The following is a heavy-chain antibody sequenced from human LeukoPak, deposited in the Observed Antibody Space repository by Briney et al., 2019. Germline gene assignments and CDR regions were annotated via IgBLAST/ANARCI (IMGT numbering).Heavy chain of an antibody. V-gene: IGHV1-2*02. Sequence: ASVRVSCKASGYTFTDYYMHWVRQAPGQGPEWMGCINPNSGGTNYAQKFQGRVTMTRDTSISTAYMELSRLRSDDTAVYYCAREGITMVRGAANWFDLWGQGTLVTVSS. CDR3: AREGITMVRGAANWFDL. CDR1: GYTFTDYY. D-gene: IGHD3-10*01. CDR2: INPNSGGT. J-gene: IGHJ5*02.